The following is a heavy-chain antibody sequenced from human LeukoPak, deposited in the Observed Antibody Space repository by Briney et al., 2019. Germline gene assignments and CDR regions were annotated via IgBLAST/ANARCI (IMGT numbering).Heavy chain of an antibody. J-gene: IGHJ4*02. CDR2: IYYSGST. D-gene: IGHD3-22*01. V-gene: IGHV4-61*08. CDR3: ARVNSSGYYYTPYFDY. CDR1: GGSISSGGYY. Sequence: SETLSLTCTVSGGSISSGGYYWSWIRQPPGKGLEWIGYIYYSGSTNYNPSLKSRVTISVDTSKNQFSLKLSSVTAADTAVYYCARVNSSGYYYTPYFDYWGQGTLVTVSS.